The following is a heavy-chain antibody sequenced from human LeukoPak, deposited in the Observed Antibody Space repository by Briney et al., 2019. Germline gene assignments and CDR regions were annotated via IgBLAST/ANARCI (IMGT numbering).Heavy chain of an antibody. CDR3: ARVPPHALSKNCFDY. V-gene: IGHV3-11*01. Sequence: PGWSLRLSCTASGFIFSDYYMSWIRQAPGKGREWVSYITNSRCTIYFADSVRGRFTISSDRPKNSLYLHVNSLRDEDTAVYYFARVPPHALSKNCFDYWGQGALVTVSS. J-gene: IGHJ4*02. CDR1: GFIFSDYY. CDR2: ITNSRCTI. D-gene: IGHD2/OR15-2a*01.